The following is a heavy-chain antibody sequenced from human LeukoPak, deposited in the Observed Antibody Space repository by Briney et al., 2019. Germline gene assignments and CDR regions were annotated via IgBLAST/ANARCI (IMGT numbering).Heavy chain of an antibody. V-gene: IGHV4-59*01. CDR3: ARGGYSYGYDH. J-gene: IGHJ4*02. CDR1: GGSISSYY. CDR2: IYYSGST. Sequence: SETLSLTCTVSGGSISSYYWSWIRQPPGKGLEWIGYIYYSGSTNYNPSLKSRVTISVDTSKNQFSLKLSSVTAADTAVYYCARGGYSYGYDHWGQGTLVTVSS. D-gene: IGHD5-18*01.